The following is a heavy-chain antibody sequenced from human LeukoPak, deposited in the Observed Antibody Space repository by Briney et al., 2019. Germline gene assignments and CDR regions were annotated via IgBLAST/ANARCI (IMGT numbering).Heavy chain of an antibody. CDR2: INPSGGST. J-gene: IGHJ5*02. CDR3: ARVPAADINWFDP. V-gene: IGHV1-46*01. Sequence: GASVNVSCKAFGYTFTSYYMHWVRQAPGQGLEWMGIINPSGGSTSYAQKFQGRVTMTRDTSTSTVYMELSSLRSEDTAVYHCARVPAADINWFDPWGQGTLVTVSS. D-gene: IGHD2-2*01. CDR1: GYTFTSYY.